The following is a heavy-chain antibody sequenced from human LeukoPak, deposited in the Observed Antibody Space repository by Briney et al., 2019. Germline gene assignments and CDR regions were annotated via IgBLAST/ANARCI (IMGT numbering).Heavy chain of an antibody. J-gene: IGHJ6*02. CDR1: GGSISSYY. D-gene: IGHD6-13*01. V-gene: IGHV4-59*12. CDR2: IYYSGST. CDR3: ARDLIAAPGTDYGMDV. Sequence: SETLSLTCTVSGGSISSYYWSWIRQPPGKGLEWIGYIYYSGSTNYNPSLKSRVTISVDTSKNQFSLKLSSVTAADTAVYYCARDLIAAPGTDYGMDVWGQGTTVTVSS.